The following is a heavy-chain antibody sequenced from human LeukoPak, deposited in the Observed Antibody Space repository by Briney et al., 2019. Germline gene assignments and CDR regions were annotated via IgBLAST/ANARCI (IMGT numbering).Heavy chain of an antibody. J-gene: IGHJ4*02. V-gene: IGHV3-48*02. Sequence: GESLRLSCAASGLTFSDYSMNWVRQAPGKGLEWVSYIDGSGDTIYYADSVKGRFTISRDNAKNSLDLQMNSLRDEDTAVYYCSRRFDCWGQGTLVTVSS. CDR3: SRRFDC. CDR2: IDGSGDTI. CDR1: GLTFSDYS.